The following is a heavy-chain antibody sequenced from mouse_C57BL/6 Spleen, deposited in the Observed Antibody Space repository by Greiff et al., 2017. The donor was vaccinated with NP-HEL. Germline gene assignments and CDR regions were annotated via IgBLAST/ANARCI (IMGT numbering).Heavy chain of an antibody. CDR2: IRNKANGYTT. D-gene: IGHD2-1*01. CDR1: GFTFTDYH. V-gene: IGHV7-3*01. CDR3: ARYRGNYDYYYAMDY. J-gene: IGHJ4*01. Sequence: EVKLMESGGGLVQPGGSLSLSCAASGFTFTDYHMSWVRQPPGKALEWLGFIRNKANGYTTEYSASVKGRFTISRDNSQSILYLQMNALRAEDSATYYCARYRGNYDYYYAMDYWGQGTSVTVSS.